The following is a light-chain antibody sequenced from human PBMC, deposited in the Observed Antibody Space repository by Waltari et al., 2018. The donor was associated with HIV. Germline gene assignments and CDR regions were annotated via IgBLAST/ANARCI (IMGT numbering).Light chain of an antibody. Sequence: QSALTQPASVSGSPGQSITIPCPGTSSDVGGSNYAPWYQQHPGKAPKLMMYDVSNRPSGVSYRFSGSKSGNTASLTISGLQAEDEADYYCISYTTISTWVFGGVTKLTVL. CDR1: SSDVGGSNY. CDR3: ISYTTISTWV. CDR2: DVS. J-gene: IGLJ3*02. V-gene: IGLV2-14*01.